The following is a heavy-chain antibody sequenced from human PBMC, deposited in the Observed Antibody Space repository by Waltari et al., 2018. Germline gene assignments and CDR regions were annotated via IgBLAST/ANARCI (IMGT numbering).Heavy chain of an antibody. CDR2: ISGSGGST. CDR3: ASRITIFGVVRDDAFDI. Sequence: EVQLVESGGGLVQPGGSLRLSCAASGFTFSSYAMSWVRQAPGKGLEWVSAISGSGGSTYYADSVKGRFTISRDNSKNTLYLQMNSLRAEDTAVYYCASRITIFGVVRDDAFDIWGQGTMVTVSS. V-gene: IGHV3-23*04. D-gene: IGHD3-3*01. CDR1: GFTFSSYA. J-gene: IGHJ3*02.